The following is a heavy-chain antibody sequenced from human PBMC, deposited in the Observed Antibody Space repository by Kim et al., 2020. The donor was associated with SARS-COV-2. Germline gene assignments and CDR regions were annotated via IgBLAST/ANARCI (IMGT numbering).Heavy chain of an antibody. Sequence: GGSLRLSCAASGFTFSSYAMSWVRQAPGKGLEWVSFISGSGGSTYYADSVKGRFTISRDNSKNTLYLQMNSLRAEDTAVYYCAKGIRAMILGGGDYWGQGTLVTVSS. CDR3: AKGIRAMILGGGDY. D-gene: IGHD3-22*01. V-gene: IGHV3-23*01. CDR1: GFTFSSYA. J-gene: IGHJ4*02. CDR2: ISGSGGST.